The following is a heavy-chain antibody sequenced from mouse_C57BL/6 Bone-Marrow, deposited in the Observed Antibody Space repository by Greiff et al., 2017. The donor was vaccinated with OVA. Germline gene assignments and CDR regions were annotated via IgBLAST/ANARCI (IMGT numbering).Heavy chain of an antibody. CDR1: GFTFSDYG. Sequence: DVKLVVSGGGLVKPGGSLKLSCAASGFTFSDYGMHWVRQAPEKGLEWVAYISSGSSTIYYADTVKGRFTISRDNAKNTQFLQMTSLRSEDKAMYYCARSDYFDYWGQGTTLTVSS. V-gene: IGHV5-17*01. CDR2: ISSGSSTI. J-gene: IGHJ2*01. CDR3: ARSDYFDY.